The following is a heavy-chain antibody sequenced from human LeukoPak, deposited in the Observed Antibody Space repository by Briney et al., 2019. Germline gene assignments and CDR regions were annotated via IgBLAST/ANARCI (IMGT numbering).Heavy chain of an antibody. J-gene: IGHJ4*02. CDR2: INPSSNKT. Sequence: ASVKVSCKASGYTFTSYDINWVRQATGQGLEWVGKINPSSNKTNYAQKFQDRVTMTRDTSTSTVFMDLGSLRSEDTAMYYCARGLYDSGWSSKDYWGQGTLVIVSS. D-gene: IGHD6-19*01. CDR1: GYTFTSYD. V-gene: IGHV1-46*01. CDR3: ARGLYDSGWSSKDY.